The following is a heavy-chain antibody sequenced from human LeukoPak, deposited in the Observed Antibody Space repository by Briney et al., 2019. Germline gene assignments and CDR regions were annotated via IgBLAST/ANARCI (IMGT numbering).Heavy chain of an antibody. D-gene: IGHD3-16*01. Sequence: GGSLRLSCAASGFTFSSYSMNWVRQAPGKGLEWVSYISSSSSTIYYADSVKGRFTISRDNAKNSLYLQMNSLRAEDTALYYCAKVPGGDYYYGMDVWGQGTTVTVSS. V-gene: IGHV3-48*04. J-gene: IGHJ6*02. CDR3: AKVPGGDYYYGMDV. CDR1: GFTFSSYS. CDR2: ISSSSSTI.